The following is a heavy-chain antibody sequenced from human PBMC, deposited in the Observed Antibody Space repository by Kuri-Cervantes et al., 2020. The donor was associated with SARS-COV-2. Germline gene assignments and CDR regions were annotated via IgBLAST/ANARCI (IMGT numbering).Heavy chain of an antibody. CDR1: GGSFSGDY. CDR3: ARCPEFTYYFDY. V-gene: IGHV4-34*01. J-gene: IGHJ4*02. CDR2: INHSGSP. Sequence: SETLSLTCAVYGGSFSGDYWSWTRQPPGKGLEWIGEINHSGSPNYNPSLKSRVTISVDTSKNQYSLRLSSVTAADTAVYSCARCPEFTYYFDYWGQGTLVTVSS.